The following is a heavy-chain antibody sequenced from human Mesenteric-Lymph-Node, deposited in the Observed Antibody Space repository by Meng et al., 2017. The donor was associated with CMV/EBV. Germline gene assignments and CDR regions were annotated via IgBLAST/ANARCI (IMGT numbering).Heavy chain of an antibody. Sequence: GESLKISCAASGFTFSSYAMIWVRQAPGKGLEWVSGISGSGGGTYYADSVKGRFTISRDNSKNTLYLQMNSLRAEDTAVYYCAKVPYYDPNYYFDYWGQGTLVTVSS. CDR1: GFTFSSYA. CDR3: AKVPYYDPNYYFDY. V-gene: IGHV3-23*01. D-gene: IGHD3-3*01. CDR2: ISGSGGGT. J-gene: IGHJ4*02.